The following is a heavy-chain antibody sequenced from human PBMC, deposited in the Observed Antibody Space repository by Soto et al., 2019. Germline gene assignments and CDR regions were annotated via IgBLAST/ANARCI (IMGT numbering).Heavy chain of an antibody. Sequence: SETLSLTCNVSGAAINVYYWSWLRQSAGRGLEWIGRVYTTGNANYNPSLRSRVSISVDTSKNQVSLKLTSATAADTAIYFCVRDRLNWFDPWGRGTLVTVS. CDR2: VYTTGNA. J-gene: IGHJ5*02. CDR3: VRDRLNWFDP. V-gene: IGHV4-4*07. CDR1: GAAINVYY.